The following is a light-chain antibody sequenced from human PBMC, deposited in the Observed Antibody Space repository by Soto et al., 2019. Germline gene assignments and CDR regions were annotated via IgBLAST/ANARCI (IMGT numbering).Light chain of an antibody. CDR3: QHIRT. CDR1: HNIDRW. Sequence: DIHMTQSPSTLSASVGYIFTITCRASHNIDRWVAWYQKKSGKAPKILIYHASSLETGVPSRFSGSGSGTEFTLTINNLQHDDFATYYCQHIRTFGHGTQVDIK. V-gene: IGKV1-5*01. CDR2: HAS. J-gene: IGKJ1*01.